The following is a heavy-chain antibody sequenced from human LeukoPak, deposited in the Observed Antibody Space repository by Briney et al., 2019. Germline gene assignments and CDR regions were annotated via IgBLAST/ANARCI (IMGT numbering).Heavy chain of an antibody. J-gene: IGHJ3*02. CDR1: GFTFSSYS. CDR3: ARDPGPYSSSWYLDAFDI. V-gene: IGHV3-21*01. CDR2: ISSSSSYI. Sequence: GGSLRLSCAASGFTFSSYSMNWVRQAPGKGLEWVSSISSSSSYIYYADSVKGRFTISRDNAKNSLYLQMNSLRAEDTAVYYCARDPGPYSSSWYLDAFDIWGQGTMVTVSS. D-gene: IGHD6-13*01.